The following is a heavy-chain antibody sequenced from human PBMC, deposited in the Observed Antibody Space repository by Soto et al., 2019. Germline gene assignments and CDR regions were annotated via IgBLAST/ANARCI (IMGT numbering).Heavy chain of an antibody. CDR2: INHSGST. CDR1: GGSFSGYY. D-gene: IGHD3-16*01. CDR3: AISRKGEYYYYYMDV. V-gene: IGHV4-34*01. J-gene: IGHJ6*03. Sequence: SETPSLTCAVYGGSFSGYYWSWIRQHPGKGLEWIGEINHSGSTNYNPSLKSRVTISVDTSKNQFSLKLSSVTAADTAVYYCAISRKGEYYYYYMDVWGKGTTVTVSS.